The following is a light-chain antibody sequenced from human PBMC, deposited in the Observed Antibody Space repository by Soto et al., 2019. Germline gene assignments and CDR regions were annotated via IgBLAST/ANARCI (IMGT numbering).Light chain of an antibody. CDR3: QQYGSSVT. CDR1: QTIRTS. V-gene: IGKV3-20*01. J-gene: IGKJ4*01. CDR2: DAS. Sequence: IVMTQSPDTLSLSPGKRATLSCRASQTIRTSLAWYQQRPGQAPRLLIFDASRKTFGVPDRFTGSGSGTDFTLTINRLEPEDFGVYFCQQYGSSVTFGGGTKVDIK.